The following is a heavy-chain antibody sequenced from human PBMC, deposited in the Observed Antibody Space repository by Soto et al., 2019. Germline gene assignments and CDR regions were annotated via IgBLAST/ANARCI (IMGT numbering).Heavy chain of an antibody. CDR3: ARIGQLSYDAFDI. Sequence: GGFMRLCCAASGVTFSSYDMHWVRQATGKGLEWVSAIGTAGDTYYPGSVKGRFTISRENAKNSLYLQMNSLRAEDTAVYYCARIGQLSYDAFDIWGQGTMVTVSS. V-gene: IGHV3-13*01. D-gene: IGHD6-6*01. CDR1: GVTFSSYD. CDR2: IGTAGDT. J-gene: IGHJ3*02.